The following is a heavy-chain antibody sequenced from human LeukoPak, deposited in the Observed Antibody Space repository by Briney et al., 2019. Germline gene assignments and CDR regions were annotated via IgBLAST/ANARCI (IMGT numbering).Heavy chain of an antibody. J-gene: IGHJ5*02. V-gene: IGHV4-59*08. CDR3: AKQPYGRDWFDP. CDR1: GGPISGYY. Sequence: SETLSLTCTVSGGPISGYYWSWIRQAPGKGLEWIGNFYYSGITNYNPSLKSRVTILVDTAKNQFSLKLSSVTATDTAFYYCAKQPYGRDWFDPWGQGTLVTVSS. D-gene: IGHD3-10*01. CDR2: FYYSGIT.